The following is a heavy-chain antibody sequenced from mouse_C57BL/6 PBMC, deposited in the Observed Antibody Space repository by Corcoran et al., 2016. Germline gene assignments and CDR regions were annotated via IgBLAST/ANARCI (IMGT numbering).Heavy chain of an antibody. D-gene: IGHD2-3*01. CDR1: GYTFTTYG. V-gene: IGHV9-3*01. CDR2: INTYSGVP. Sequence: QIKLVQSGPELKKPGETVKIYCKASGYTFTTYGMSWVKQAPGKGLKWMGWINTYSGVPPYADDFKGRFAFSLETSASTACLQINNLKNEDTATYFCARWDDGYYVRYCDVWGTGTTVTVSS. CDR3: ARWDDGYYVRYCDV. J-gene: IGHJ1*03.